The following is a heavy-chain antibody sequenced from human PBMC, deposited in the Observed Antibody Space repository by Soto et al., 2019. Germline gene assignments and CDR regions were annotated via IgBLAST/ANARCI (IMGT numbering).Heavy chain of an antibody. D-gene: IGHD6-6*01. Sequence: GGSLRLSCAASGFTFSSYAMHWVRQAPGKGLEYVSAISSNGGSTYYANSVKGRFTISRDNSKNTLYLQMGSLRAEDMAVYYCARVSSSDLYYYYYYMDVWGKGTTVTVSS. CDR3: ARVSSSDLYYYYYYMDV. J-gene: IGHJ6*03. CDR1: GFTFSSYA. CDR2: ISSNGGST. V-gene: IGHV3-64*01.